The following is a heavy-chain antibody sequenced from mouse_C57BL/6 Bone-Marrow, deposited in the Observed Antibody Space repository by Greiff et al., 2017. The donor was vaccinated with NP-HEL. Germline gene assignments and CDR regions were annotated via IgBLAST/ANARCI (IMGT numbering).Heavy chain of an antibody. CDR3: ASPNYYGSSGFAY. V-gene: IGHV1-50*01. D-gene: IGHD1-1*01. Sequence: VQLQQPGAELVKPGASVKLSCKASGYTFTSYWMQWVKQRPGQGLEWIGEIDPSDSYTNYNQKFKGKATLTVDTSSSTAYMQLSSLTSEDSAVYYCASPNYYGSSGFAYWGQGTLVTVSA. J-gene: IGHJ3*01. CDR1: GYTFTSYW. CDR2: IDPSDSYT.